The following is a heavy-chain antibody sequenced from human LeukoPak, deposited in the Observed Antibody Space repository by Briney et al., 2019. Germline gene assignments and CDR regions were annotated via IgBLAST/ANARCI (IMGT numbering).Heavy chain of an antibody. Sequence: ASVKVSCKASGGTFSSYAISWVRQAPGQGLEWMGGIIPIFGTANYAQKFQGRVTITADESTSTAYMELSSLRSEDTAVYYCARERNGTYSSDYYFDYWGQGTLVTVS. CDR3: ARERNGTYSSDYYFDY. CDR1: GGTFSSYA. V-gene: IGHV1-69*13. J-gene: IGHJ4*02. D-gene: IGHD2-15*01. CDR2: IIPIFGTA.